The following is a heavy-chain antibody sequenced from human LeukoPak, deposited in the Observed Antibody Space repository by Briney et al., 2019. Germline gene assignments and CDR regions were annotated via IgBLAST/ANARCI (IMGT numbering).Heavy chain of an antibody. Sequence: GASVKVSCKASGGTFSSYAISWVRQAPGQGLEWMGGIIPIFGTANYAQKFQGRVTITADKSTSTAYMELSSLRSEDTAVYYCARDQDYGGTFDYWGQGTLVTVSS. CDR1: GGTFSSYA. CDR3: ARDQDYGGTFDY. CDR2: IIPIFGTA. J-gene: IGHJ4*02. V-gene: IGHV1-69*06. D-gene: IGHD4-23*01.